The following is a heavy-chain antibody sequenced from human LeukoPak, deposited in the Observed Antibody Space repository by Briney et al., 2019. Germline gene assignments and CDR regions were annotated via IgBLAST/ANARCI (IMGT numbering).Heavy chain of an antibody. J-gene: IGHJ6*04. Sequence: GASLRLSCAASGFTFSSYAMSWVRQAPGKGLEWVSSISSSSSYIYYADSVKGRFTISRDNAKNSLYLQMNSLRAEDTAVYYCARDALWLEGLYGMDVWGKGTTVTVSS. D-gene: IGHD2-21*01. V-gene: IGHV3-21*01. CDR1: GFTFSSYA. CDR3: ARDALWLEGLYGMDV. CDR2: ISSSSSYI.